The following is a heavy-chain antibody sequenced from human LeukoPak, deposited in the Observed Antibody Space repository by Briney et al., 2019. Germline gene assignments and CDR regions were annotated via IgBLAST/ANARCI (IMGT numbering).Heavy chain of an antibody. CDR1: GYTFTGYY. V-gene: IGHV1-2*02. D-gene: IGHD6-13*01. CDR3: ASIIAAAGKGYYGMDV. Sequence: GASVKVSFKASGYTFTGYYMHWVRQAPGQGLEWMGWINPNSGGTNYAQRFQGRVTMTRDTSISTAYMELSRLRSDDTAVYYCASIIAAAGKGYYGMDVWGQGTTVTVSS. J-gene: IGHJ6*02. CDR2: INPNSGGT.